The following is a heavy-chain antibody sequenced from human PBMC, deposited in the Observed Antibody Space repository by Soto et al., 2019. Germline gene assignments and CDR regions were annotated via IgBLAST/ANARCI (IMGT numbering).Heavy chain of an antibody. CDR2: ISNSGHSA. CDR1: VFTFISYA. J-gene: IGHJ4*02. D-gene: IGHD3-22*01. CDR3: AKEAPLYSDDSSGYSFDY. Sequence: PGWSLRLACASSVFTFISYAMNWVRQAPGKGLEWISVISNSGHSAYYADSVKGRFTISRDNSKNTLYLQMNSLRAEDTAVYYCAKEAPLYSDDSSGYSFDYWGQGTLVTVSS. V-gene: IGHV3-23*01.